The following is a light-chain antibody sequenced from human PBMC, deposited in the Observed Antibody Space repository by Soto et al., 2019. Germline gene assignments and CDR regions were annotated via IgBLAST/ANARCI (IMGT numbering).Light chain of an antibody. CDR3: STYTSSRTR. CDR1: SSDIGGYIY. Sequence: QSVLTQPASVSGSPGQSITISCTRTSSDIGGYIYVSWYQHHPGKAPKLLIYDVSNRPSGVSNRFSGSKSGNTASLTISGLQVEDEADYFCSTYTSSRTRFGGGTQLTVL. CDR2: DVS. J-gene: IGLJ2*01. V-gene: IGLV2-14*03.